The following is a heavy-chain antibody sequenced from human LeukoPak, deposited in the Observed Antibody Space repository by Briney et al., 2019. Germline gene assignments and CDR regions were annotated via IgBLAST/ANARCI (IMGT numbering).Heavy chain of an antibody. V-gene: IGHV4-34*01. CDR1: GGSFSGYY. Sequence: SETLSLTCAVYGGSFSGYYWSWIRQPPGKGLEWTGEINHSGSTNYNPSLKSRVTISVDTSKNQFSLKLSSVAAADTAVYYCTGTRGYSYGFEDYWGQGTLVTVSS. CDR2: INHSGST. D-gene: IGHD5-18*01. J-gene: IGHJ4*02. CDR3: TGTRGYSYGFEDY.